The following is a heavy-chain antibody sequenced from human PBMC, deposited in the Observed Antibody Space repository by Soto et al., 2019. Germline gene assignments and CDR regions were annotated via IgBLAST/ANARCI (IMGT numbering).Heavy chain of an antibody. V-gene: IGHV1-8*01. D-gene: IGHD1-20*01. Sequence: QVQLVQSGAEVKKPGASVKVSCKASGYSFGDYDINWVRQATGQGPEWMGWMNPNSGNTGYAQKFQGRVTMTRNTSINTAYMELSSLGSEDTAVYYCARDNRYNWNDEGWFDPWGQGTLVTVSS. CDR3: ARDNRYNWNDEGWFDP. CDR1: GYSFGDYD. CDR2: MNPNSGNT. J-gene: IGHJ5*02.